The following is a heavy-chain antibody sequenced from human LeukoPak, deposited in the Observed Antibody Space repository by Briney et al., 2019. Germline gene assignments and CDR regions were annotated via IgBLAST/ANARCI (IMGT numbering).Heavy chain of an antibody. D-gene: IGHD1-26*01. Sequence: GGSLRLSCAASGFTFSRYWMSWVRQAPGQGLECVANIKEDGSEKYYVDSVKGRFTISRDNAKNSLYLQMNSLRVEDTAIYYCSRGGNHDLDYWGQGTLVTVSS. J-gene: IGHJ4*02. V-gene: IGHV3-7*01. CDR2: IKEDGSEK. CDR1: GFTFSRYW. CDR3: SRGGNHDLDY.